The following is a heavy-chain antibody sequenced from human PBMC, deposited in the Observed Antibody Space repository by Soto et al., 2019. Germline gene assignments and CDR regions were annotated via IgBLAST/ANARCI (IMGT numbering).Heavy chain of an antibody. J-gene: IGHJ4*01. CDR3: ARDLRSHFDY. V-gene: IGHV3-74*01. Sequence: EVQLVESGGGLVQPGGSLRLSCAASGFTFSTYWMHWVRQAPGEGLVWVSAIKNDGARTSYADYVKGRFTISRDNAKNTLYLQLNNLRAEDTAVYYCARDLRSHFDYWGHGTLVTVSS. CDR1: GFTFSTYW. CDR2: IKNDGART.